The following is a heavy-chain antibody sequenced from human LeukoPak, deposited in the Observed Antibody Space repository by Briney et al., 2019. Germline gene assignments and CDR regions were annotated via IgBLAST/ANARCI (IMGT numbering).Heavy chain of an antibody. Sequence: SETLSLTCTVPGGSISSYYWSWIRQPAGKGLEWIGRIYTSGSTNYNPSLKSRVTMSVDTSKNQFSLKLSSVTAADTAVYYCARHSAHSSTNDAFDLWGQGTLVTVSS. CDR1: GGSISSYY. D-gene: IGHD2-2*01. CDR3: ARHSAHSSTNDAFDL. J-gene: IGHJ3*01. CDR2: IYTSGST. V-gene: IGHV4-4*07.